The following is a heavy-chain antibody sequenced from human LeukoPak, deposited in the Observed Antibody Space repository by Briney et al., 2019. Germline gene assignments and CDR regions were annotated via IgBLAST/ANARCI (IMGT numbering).Heavy chain of an antibody. Sequence: SETLSLTCTVSGGSISSYYWSWIRQPPGKGLEWIGYIYYSGSTNYNPSLKSRVTISVDTSKNQFSLKLSSVTAADTAVYYCARHDFVYTTVYWGQGTLVTVSS. CDR3: ARHDFVYTTVY. CDR2: IYYSGST. D-gene: IGHD5/OR15-5a*01. J-gene: IGHJ4*02. CDR1: GGSISSYY. V-gene: IGHV4-59*08.